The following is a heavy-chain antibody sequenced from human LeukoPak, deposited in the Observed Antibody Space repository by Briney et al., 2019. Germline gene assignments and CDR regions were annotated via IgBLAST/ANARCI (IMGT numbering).Heavy chain of an antibody. CDR2: VYYVGST. CDR1: GASIRSHH. D-gene: IGHD2-21*02. Sequence: SETLSLTCTVSGASIRSHHWTWIRQPPGKGLEWIGNVYYVGSTSYSPSLKSRVTISLDTSKNQFSLEMNSVTAADTAVYYCARDGFLGPVTAYLDYWGQGTPVTVSS. V-gene: IGHV4-59*11. CDR3: ARDGFLGPVTAYLDY. J-gene: IGHJ4*02.